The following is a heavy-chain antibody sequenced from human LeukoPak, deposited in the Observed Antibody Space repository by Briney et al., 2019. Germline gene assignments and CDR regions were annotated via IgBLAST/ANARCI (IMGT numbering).Heavy chain of an antibody. D-gene: IGHD3-3*01. V-gene: IGHV3-23*01. Sequence: GGSLRLSCAASGLAFSSYAMSWVRQAPGKGLEWVSTISVASNTFYADSVKGRFTIPRDNSRNTVYLQMTSLRADDTAVYYCADYGVSGVRNNFYWGQGTLVTVSS. CDR1: GLAFSSYA. CDR2: ISVASNT. J-gene: IGHJ4*02. CDR3: ADYGVSGVRNNFY.